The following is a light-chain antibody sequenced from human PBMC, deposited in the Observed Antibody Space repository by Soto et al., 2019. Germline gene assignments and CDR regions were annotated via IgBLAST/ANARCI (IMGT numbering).Light chain of an antibody. CDR1: QSISSW. Sequence: DIQMTQSPSTLSASVGDRVTITCRASQSISSWLAWYQQKPVKAPKLLIYDASSLESGVPSRFSGSGSGTEVTLTISSLQPDDFATYYCQQYNSYWWTFGQGTKVELK. J-gene: IGKJ1*01. V-gene: IGKV1-5*01. CDR2: DAS. CDR3: QQYNSYWWT.